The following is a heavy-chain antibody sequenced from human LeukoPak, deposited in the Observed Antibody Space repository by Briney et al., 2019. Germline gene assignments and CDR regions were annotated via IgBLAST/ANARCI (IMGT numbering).Heavy chain of an antibody. V-gene: IGHV3-23*01. D-gene: IGHD2-2*01. J-gene: IGHJ6*02. CDR1: GFRFTDYS. Sequence: GSLRLSCAASGFRFTDYSMSWVRQAPGKGLEWVAGLGRSGEYKYYADSVKGRFTISRDNSKDTVSLQMNSLRAEDSAIYFCVKDRPCETCMPMDAWGQGTTVTVSS. CDR2: LGRSGEYK. CDR3: VKDRPCETCMPMDA.